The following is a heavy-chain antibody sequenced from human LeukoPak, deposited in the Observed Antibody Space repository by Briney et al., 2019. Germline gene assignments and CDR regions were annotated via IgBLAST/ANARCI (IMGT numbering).Heavy chain of an antibody. Sequence: PSETLSLTCAVYGGSFSGYYWSWIRQPPGKGLEWIGEINHSGSTNHNPSLKSRVTISVDTSKNQFSLKLSSVTAADTAVYYCAGLRLYDYVWGSYRYWGQGTLVTVSS. D-gene: IGHD3-16*02. CDR2: INHSGST. V-gene: IGHV4-34*01. CDR3: AGLRLYDYVWGSYRY. J-gene: IGHJ4*02. CDR1: GGSFSGYY.